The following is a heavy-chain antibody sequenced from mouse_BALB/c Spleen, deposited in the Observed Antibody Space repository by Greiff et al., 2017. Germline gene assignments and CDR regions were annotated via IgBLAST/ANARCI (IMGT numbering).Heavy chain of an antibody. J-gene: IGHJ4*01. CDR1: GFTFSDYY. V-gene: IGHV5-4*02. D-gene: IGHD2-3*01. Sequence: EVHLVESGGGLVKPGGSLKLSCAASGFTFSDYYMYWVRQTPEKRLEWVATISDGGSYTYYPDSVKGRFTISRDNAKNNLYLQMSSLKSEDTAMYYCARDPYDGYPYYAMDYWGQGTSVTVSS. CDR3: ARDPYDGYPYYAMDY. CDR2: ISDGGSYT.